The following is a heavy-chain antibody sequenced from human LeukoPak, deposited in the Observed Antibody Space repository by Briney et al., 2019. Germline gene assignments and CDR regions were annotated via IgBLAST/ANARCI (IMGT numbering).Heavy chain of an antibody. CDR3: ARDHDTGITIFPLRSHNNWFDP. J-gene: IGHJ5*02. CDR1: GFTFSSYA. CDR2: ISSSGSGGSA. Sequence: GGSLRLSCAASGFTFSSYAMSWVRQAPGKGLEWVSGISSSGSGGSAYYADSVKGRFTISRDNSKNTLYLQINSVRAEDTAVYYCARDHDTGITIFPLRSHNNWFDPWGQGTLVTVSS. V-gene: IGHV3-23*01. D-gene: IGHD3-9*01.